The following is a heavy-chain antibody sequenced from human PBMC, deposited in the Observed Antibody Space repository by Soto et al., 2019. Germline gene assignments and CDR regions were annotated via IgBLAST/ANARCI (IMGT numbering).Heavy chain of an antibody. V-gene: IGHV3-30*03. J-gene: IGHJ4*02. CDR1: GFTFSSYG. CDR3: ALASSSWGY. CDR2: ISYDGSNK. D-gene: IGHD6-13*01. Sequence: SLRLSCAASGFTFSSYGMHWVRQAPGKGLEWVAVISYDGSNKYYADSVKGRFTISRDNSKNTLYLQMNSLRAEDTAVYYCALASSSWGYWGKGTLVKVYS.